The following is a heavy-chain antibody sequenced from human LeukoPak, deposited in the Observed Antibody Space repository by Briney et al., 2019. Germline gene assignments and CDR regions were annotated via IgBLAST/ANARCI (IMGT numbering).Heavy chain of an antibody. D-gene: IGHD3-16*01. Sequence: GESLKISCKGSGYSFTSYWIGWVRQMPGKGLEWMGIIYPGDSDTRYSPSFQGQVTISADKSISTAYLQWSSLKASDTAMYYWARLISRQYDAFDIWGQGTMVTVSS. CDR3: ARLISRQYDAFDI. CDR1: GYSFTSYW. V-gene: IGHV5-51*01. CDR2: IYPGDSDT. J-gene: IGHJ3*02.